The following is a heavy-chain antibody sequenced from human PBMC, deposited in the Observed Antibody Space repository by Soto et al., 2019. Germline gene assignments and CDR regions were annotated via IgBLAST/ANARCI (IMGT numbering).Heavy chain of an antibody. CDR2: ISYDGSNK. D-gene: IGHD6-13*01. J-gene: IGHJ4*02. CDR1: GFTFSSYG. Sequence: QVQLVESGGGVVQPGRSLRLSCAASGFTFSSYGMHWVRQAPGKGLEWVAFISYDGSNKYYADSVKGRFTISRDNSKNTLYLQMNSLRAEDTAVYYCAKDHPSSTGPDHWGQGTLVTVSS. V-gene: IGHV3-30*18. CDR3: AKDHPSSTGPDH.